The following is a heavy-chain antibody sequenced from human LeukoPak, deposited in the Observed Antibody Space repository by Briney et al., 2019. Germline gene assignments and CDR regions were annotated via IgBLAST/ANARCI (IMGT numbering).Heavy chain of an antibody. CDR3: ARGGYDFWSGYSYFDY. CDR1: GGSFSGYY. D-gene: IGHD3-3*01. V-gene: IGHV4-30-4*01. CDR2: IYYSGST. J-gene: IGHJ4*02. Sequence: PSETLSLTCAVYGGSFSGYYWSWIRQPPGKGLEWIGYIYYSGSTYYNPSLKSRVTISVDTSKNQFSLKLSSVTAADTAVYYCARGGYDFWSGYSYFDYWGQGTLVTVSS.